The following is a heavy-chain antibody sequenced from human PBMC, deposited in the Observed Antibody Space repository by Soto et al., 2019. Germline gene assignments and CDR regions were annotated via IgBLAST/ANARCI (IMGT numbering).Heavy chain of an antibody. J-gene: IGHJ3*02. CDR1: DGSISSSNFY. Sequence: QLQLQGSGPGLLKPSETLSLICSVSDGSISSSNFYWGWLRQPPGKGLDWIGSFYYGGSTYYNPSIIRRPALSVDTSSSHFSLSLNFMSAADTSVYYCARVPVGAALDTWDQGTMVSVPS. CDR3: ARVPVGAALDT. CDR2: FYYGGST. D-gene: IGHD2-2*01. V-gene: IGHV4-39*02.